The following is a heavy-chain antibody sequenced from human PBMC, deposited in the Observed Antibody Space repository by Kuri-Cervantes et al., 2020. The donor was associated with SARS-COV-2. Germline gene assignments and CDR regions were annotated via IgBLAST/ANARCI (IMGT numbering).Heavy chain of an antibody. D-gene: IGHD3-16*01. Sequence: GESLKISCAASRFTFNNYAMSWVRQAPGKGLEWVSGISGSGDNTYYADSVKGRFTISRDNFKNTVYLQMNSLRAEDTAVYYCTSVHEMGVVFDWGQGTLVTVSS. J-gene: IGHJ4*02. CDR1: RFTFNNYA. V-gene: IGHV3-23*01. CDR2: ISGSGDNT. CDR3: TSVHEMGVVFD.